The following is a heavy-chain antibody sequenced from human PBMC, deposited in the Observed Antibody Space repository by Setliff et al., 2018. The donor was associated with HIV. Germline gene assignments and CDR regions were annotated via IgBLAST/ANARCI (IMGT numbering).Heavy chain of an antibody. V-gene: IGHV4-34*08. Sequence: SETLSLTCSVSGGTISSYYWSWIRQPPGKGLEWIGEINHSGSTNYNPSLKSRVTISVDPSKNQFSLKVRSVTAADTAVYYCAQSESGNQWELHFDYWGQGALVTVSS. CDR2: INHSGST. D-gene: IGHD1-26*01. CDR3: AQSESGNQWELHFDY. J-gene: IGHJ4*02. CDR1: GGTISSYY.